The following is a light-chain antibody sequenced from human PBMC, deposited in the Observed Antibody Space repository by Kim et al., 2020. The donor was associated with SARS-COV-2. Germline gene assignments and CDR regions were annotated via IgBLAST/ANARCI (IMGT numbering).Light chain of an antibody. CDR3: QQYNDWPLT. J-gene: IGKJ4*01. CDR2: AAS. Sequence: EILVTQSPATVSVSPGERATLSCRASQSVRNNLAWYQQKPGQAPRLLIYAASTRATGIPARFSGSGSGTEFTLTISLQSEGFAVYYCQQYNDWPLTFGGGTKVDIK. V-gene: IGKV3-15*01. CDR1: QSVRNN.